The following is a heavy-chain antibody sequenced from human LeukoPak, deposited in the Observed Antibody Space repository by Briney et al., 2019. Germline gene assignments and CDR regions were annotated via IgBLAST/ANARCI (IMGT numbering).Heavy chain of an antibody. V-gene: IGHV4-59*01. CDR3: AREEADYVWGSYRYFDY. CDR1: GGSISSYY. CDR2: IYYSGST. J-gene: IGHJ4*02. D-gene: IGHD3-16*02. Sequence: PSETLSLTCTVSGGSISSYYWSWIRQPPGKGLEWIGYIYYSGSTNYNPSLKSRVTISVDTSKNQFSLKLSSVTAADTAVYYCAREEADYVWGSYRYFDYWGQGTLVTVSS.